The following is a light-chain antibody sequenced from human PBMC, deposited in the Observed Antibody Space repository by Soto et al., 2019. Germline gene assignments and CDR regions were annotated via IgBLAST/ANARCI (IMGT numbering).Light chain of an antibody. CDR1: ESVNDY. CDR3: QQYKKWPRT. V-gene: IGKV3-11*02. CDR2: DAS. Sequence: EVVLTQSPATLSLSPGERATLFCRANESVNDYLAWYQQRPGQAPRLLIFDASNRAPGIPARFSASGSRRDFTLTISSLEPEDFAVYYCQQYKKWPRTFGHGTKVEIK. J-gene: IGKJ1*01.